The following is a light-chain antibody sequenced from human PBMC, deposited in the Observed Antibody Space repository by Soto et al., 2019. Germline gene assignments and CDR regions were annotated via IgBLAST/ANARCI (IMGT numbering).Light chain of an antibody. CDR3: QQYNTYS. CDR1: QSLNSW. Sequence: DIQMTQSPSTLSASVGDRVSITCRASQSLNSWLAWYQQKPGKAPKLLIYKTSTLESGVPSRFSGSGSGTEFNLTISNLQPDDFATYYCQQYNTYSFGQGTKVDIK. CDR2: KTS. V-gene: IGKV1-5*03. J-gene: IGKJ2*01.